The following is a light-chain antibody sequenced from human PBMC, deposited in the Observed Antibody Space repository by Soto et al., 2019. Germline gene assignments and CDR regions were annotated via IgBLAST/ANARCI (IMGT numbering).Light chain of an antibody. Sequence: EIVLTQSPGTLSLSPGERATLSCRASQSVSSSYLAWYQLKPGQAPRLLIYGASSRATGIPDRFSGSGSGTDFTLTISRLEPEDFVVYICHQYGTSPTTLGQGTRLESK. CDR2: GAS. CDR1: QSVSSSY. V-gene: IGKV3-20*01. J-gene: IGKJ5*01. CDR3: HQYGTSPTT.